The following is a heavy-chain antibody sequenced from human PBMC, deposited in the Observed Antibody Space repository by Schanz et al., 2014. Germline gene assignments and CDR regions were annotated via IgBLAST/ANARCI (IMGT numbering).Heavy chain of an antibody. V-gene: IGHV3-13*01. D-gene: IGHD1-1*01. CDR1: GFTLSNSD. CDR2: IGYLGDT. Sequence: EVQLLDSGGGLVQPGGSLRLSCAASGFTLSNSDMHWVRQGTGKGLEWVSTIGYLGDTYYPDSVKGRFTVSRDSGQNSLYLQTNSLRAGDTAVYYCARGTDWNLHYWGQGALVTVSS. CDR3: ARGTDWNLHY. J-gene: IGHJ4*02.